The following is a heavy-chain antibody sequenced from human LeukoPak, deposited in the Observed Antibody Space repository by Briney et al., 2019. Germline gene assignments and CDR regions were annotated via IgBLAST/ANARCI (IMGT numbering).Heavy chain of an antibody. CDR3: ARDATTATGWVYMDV. J-gene: IGHJ6*03. CDR2: INSSGSTI. Sequence: GGSLRLSCAASGFTFSSYEMNWVRQAPGKGLEWVSYINSSGSTIYYADSVKGRFTISRDNAKNSLYLQMNSLRAEDTAVYYCARDATTATGWVYMDVWGKGTTVTISS. CDR1: GFTFSSYE. D-gene: IGHD6-13*01. V-gene: IGHV3-48*03.